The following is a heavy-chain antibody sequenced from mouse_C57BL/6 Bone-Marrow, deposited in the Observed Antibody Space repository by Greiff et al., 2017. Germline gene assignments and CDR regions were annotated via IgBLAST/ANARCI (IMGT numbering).Heavy chain of an antibody. D-gene: IGHD2-4*01. Sequence: VQLQQSGAELVRPGTSVKVSCKASGYAFTNYLIEWVKQWPGKGLEWIGVIIPGSGGTNYHEKFKVKTTLTADNSSSTAYMQLSSLTSEDSAVYFCARQAMITWDYWGQGTTLTVSS. CDR2: IIPGSGGT. V-gene: IGHV1-54*01. CDR1: GYAFTNYL. J-gene: IGHJ2*01. CDR3: ARQAMITWDY.